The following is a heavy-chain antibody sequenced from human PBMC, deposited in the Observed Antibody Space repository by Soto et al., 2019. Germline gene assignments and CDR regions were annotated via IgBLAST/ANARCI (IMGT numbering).Heavy chain of an antibody. Sequence: SVKVSCKASGYAFSNYGVSWVRRAPGQGLQWMGWISGFNGKTLYAQKVRDRVIMNLDTSTSTAYMELRSLKSDDTAVYYCARSPKHYYDSSGTTDYWG. CDR1: GYAFSNYG. V-gene: IGHV1-18*01. J-gene: IGHJ4*01. CDR2: ISGFNGKT. CDR3: ARSPKHYYDSSGTTDY. D-gene: IGHD3-22*01.